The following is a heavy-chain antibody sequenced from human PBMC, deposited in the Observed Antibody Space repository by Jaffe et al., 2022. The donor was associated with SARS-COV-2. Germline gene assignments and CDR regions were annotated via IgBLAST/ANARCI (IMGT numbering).Heavy chain of an antibody. Sequence: QVQLQESGPGLVKPSETLSLTCTVSGGSVSSGSYYWTWIRQPPGKGLEWIGYIYYRGSTNYNPSLKSRVTISVDTSKNQFSLKLSSVTAADTAVYYCARGPRESYGSGYYYYMDVWGKGTTVTVSS. D-gene: IGHD3-10*01. CDR3: ARGPRESYGSGYYYYMDV. CDR2: IYYRGST. V-gene: IGHV4-61*01. CDR1: GGSVSSGSYY. J-gene: IGHJ6*03.